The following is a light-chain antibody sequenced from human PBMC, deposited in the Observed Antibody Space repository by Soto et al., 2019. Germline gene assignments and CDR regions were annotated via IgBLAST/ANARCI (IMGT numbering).Light chain of an antibody. CDR3: QQRSNWPPS. Sequence: EIVLTQSPATLSLSPGERATLSCRASQSVSSYLAWYQQKPGQAPRLLIYDASNRATGIPARFSGSGSGTDITLTISSVDPEDFAVYYCQQRSNWPPSFGQGTKLEIK. CDR2: DAS. J-gene: IGKJ2*01. CDR1: QSVSSY. V-gene: IGKV3-11*01.